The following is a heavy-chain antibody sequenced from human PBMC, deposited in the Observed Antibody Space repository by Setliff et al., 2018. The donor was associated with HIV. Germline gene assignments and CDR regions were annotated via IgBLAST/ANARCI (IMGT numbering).Heavy chain of an antibody. CDR3: ARGFRRFWSFYYYYYMDV. Sequence: SETLSLTCAVYGGSFSANYWTWIRQPPGEGLEWIGEIHHSGSTNYNPSLKSRVTIAAGTSKKHFSLSLSSVTAADTAVYYCARGFRRFWSFYYYYYMDVWGKGTTVTVSS. J-gene: IGHJ6*03. D-gene: IGHD3-3*01. CDR2: IHHSGST. V-gene: IGHV4-34*01. CDR1: GGSFSANY.